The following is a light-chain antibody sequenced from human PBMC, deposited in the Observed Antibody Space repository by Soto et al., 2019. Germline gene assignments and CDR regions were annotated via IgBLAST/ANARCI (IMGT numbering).Light chain of an antibody. CDR1: QSVSSN. Sequence: EIVMTQSPATLSVSPGERATLSCRASQSVSSNLAGYQQKPGQAPRLLIYGASTRATGIPARFSGSGSGTEFTLTISSLQSEDFAVYYCQQYNNWPRWTVGQGTKVEIK. CDR3: QQYNNWPRWT. V-gene: IGKV3-15*01. J-gene: IGKJ1*01. CDR2: GAS.